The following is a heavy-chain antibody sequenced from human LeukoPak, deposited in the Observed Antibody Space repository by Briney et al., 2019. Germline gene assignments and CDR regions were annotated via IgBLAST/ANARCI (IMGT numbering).Heavy chain of an antibody. J-gene: IGHJ1*01. Sequence: SVQVSCKASGGTFSSYAISWVRPAPGQGLAWMGRIIPIFGTANYAQKFQGRVTITADKSTSTAYMELSSLRSEDTAVYYCARFSSWYKDEYFRHWGQGTLVTVSS. CDR2: IIPIFGTA. V-gene: IGHV1-69*06. CDR3: ARFSSWYKDEYFRH. D-gene: IGHD6-13*01. CDR1: GGTFSSYA.